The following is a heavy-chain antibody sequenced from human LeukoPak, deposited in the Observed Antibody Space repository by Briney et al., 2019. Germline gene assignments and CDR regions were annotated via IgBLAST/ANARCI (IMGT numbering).Heavy chain of an antibody. D-gene: IGHD2-8*02. CDR3: ARARGSCAGGRCYSEY. V-gene: IGHV3-21*01. J-gene: IGHJ4*02. CDR2: IGSGSSYI. Sequence: GGSLRLSCAASGFTFSSYTMNWVRQAPGKGLEWVSSIGSGSSYIYYADSVKGRFSISRDNAKNSLYLQLSSLRVEDTAVYHCARARGSCAGGRCYSEYWGQGTLVTVSS. CDR1: GFTFSSYT.